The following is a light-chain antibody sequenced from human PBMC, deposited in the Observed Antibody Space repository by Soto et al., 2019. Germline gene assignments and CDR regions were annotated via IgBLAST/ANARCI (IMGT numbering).Light chain of an antibody. CDR1: PSSGTF. CDR3: QQYNHWPPLT. V-gene: IGKV3-15*01. CDR2: DVS. Sequence: DIVMTQSPATLSVSPGDRATLSCRASPSSGTFLAWYQQKPGQAPRLLMYDVSTRAAGVPARFSGSGSGTEFTLTSSGLQSDDFAVYYCQQYNHWPPLTFGGGTKVEMK. J-gene: IGKJ4*01.